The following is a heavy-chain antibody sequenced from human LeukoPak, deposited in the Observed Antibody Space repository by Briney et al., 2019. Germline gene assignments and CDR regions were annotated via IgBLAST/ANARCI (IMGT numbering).Heavy chain of an antibody. CDR3: ARGAYGDHGRYYHGMDV. J-gene: IGHJ6*02. V-gene: IGHV4-59*01. D-gene: IGHD4-17*01. Sequence: SETLSLTCTVSGGSISSYYWSWIRQPPGKGLEWIGYIYYSGSTNYNPSLKSRVTISVDTSKNQFSLKLSSVTAADTAVYYCARGAYGDHGRYYHGMDVWGQGTTVTVSS. CDR2: IYYSGST. CDR1: GGSISSYY.